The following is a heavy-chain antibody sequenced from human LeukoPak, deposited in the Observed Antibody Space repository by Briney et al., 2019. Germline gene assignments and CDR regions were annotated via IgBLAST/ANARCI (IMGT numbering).Heavy chain of an antibody. Sequence: GESLKISCKGSGYSFPIYWIGWVRQLPGKGLELMGIIYPSGSDTKYSPSFQGRVTISADKSISTAYLQWSSLKASDTAMYYCARSECSGGDCSGKYFHHWGQGTLVTVSS. CDR3: ARSECSGGDCSGKYFHH. J-gene: IGHJ1*01. D-gene: IGHD2-21*02. V-gene: IGHV5-51*01. CDR1: GYSFPIYW. CDR2: IYPSGSDT.